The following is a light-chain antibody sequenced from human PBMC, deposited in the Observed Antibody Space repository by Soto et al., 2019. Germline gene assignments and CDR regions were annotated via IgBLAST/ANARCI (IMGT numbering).Light chain of an antibody. CDR1: HIINNNY. Sequence: ESGLGQARGSLSLSPGEGAILSCRASHIINNNYLAWYQQKPGQAPRLLTYGASSRATGIPDRFSGGGSGTDFTLSIICLEPEDFAVYYCQQSSNWRLTFGRGTHWRL. J-gene: IGKJ5*01. CDR2: GAS. V-gene: IGKV3D-20*02. CDR3: QQSSNWRLT.